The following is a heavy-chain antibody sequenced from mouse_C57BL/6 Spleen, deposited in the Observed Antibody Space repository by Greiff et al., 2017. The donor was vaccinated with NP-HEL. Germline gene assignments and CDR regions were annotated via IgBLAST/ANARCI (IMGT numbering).Heavy chain of an antibody. CDR2: ISYDGSN. CDR1: GYSITSGYY. CDR3: GRYFDY. Sequence: EVKLEESGPGLVKPSQSLSLTCSVTGYSITSGYYWNWIRQFPGNKLEWMGYISYDGSNNYNPSLKNRISITRDTSKNQFFLKLNSVTTEDTATYYCGRYFDYWGQGTTLTVSS. J-gene: IGHJ2*01. V-gene: IGHV3-6*01.